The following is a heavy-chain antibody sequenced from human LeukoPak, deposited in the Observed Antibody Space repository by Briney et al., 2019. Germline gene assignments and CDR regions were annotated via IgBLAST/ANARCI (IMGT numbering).Heavy chain of an antibody. CDR1: GFIFSSYG. V-gene: IGHV3-30*02. Sequence: PGGSLRLSCAASGFIFSSYGMHWVRQAPGKGLEWVAFIRYDGSNTYYADSVKGRFTISRDNSKNTLYLQMNSLRAEDTAVYYCARGHTAVTRHFDFWGQGTLVTVSS. D-gene: IGHD4-17*01. CDR3: ARGHTAVTRHFDF. J-gene: IGHJ4*02. CDR2: IRYDGSNT.